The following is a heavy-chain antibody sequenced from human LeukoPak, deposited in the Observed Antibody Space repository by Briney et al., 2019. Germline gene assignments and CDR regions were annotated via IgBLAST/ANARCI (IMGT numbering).Heavy chain of an antibody. D-gene: IGHD3/OR15-3a*01. CDR3: AHRRDSNHQLVY. CDR2: IYWDDDK. Sequence: ESGPTLVKPSQTLTLTCTFSGFSLSTSGVGVGWIRQPPGKALEWLALIYWDDDKRYSPSLKSRLTITKDTSKNQVVLTMTNMDPVDTATYYCAHRRDSNHQLVYWGQGTLVTVSS. CDR1: GFSLSTSGVG. J-gene: IGHJ4*02. V-gene: IGHV2-5*02.